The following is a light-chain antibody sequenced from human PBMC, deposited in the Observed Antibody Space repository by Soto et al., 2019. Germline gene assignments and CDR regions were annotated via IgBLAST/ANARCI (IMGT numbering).Light chain of an antibody. J-gene: IGLJ3*02. CDR1: GSDVGGYNY. Sequence: QSALTQPRSVSGSPGQSVTISCTGTGSDVGGYNYVSWYQQHPGKAPKLMIYDVTIRPSGVPDRFSGSKSGNTASLTSSGLQAEDEADYYCGSYADNYSWVFGGGTKLTVL. CDR2: DVT. CDR3: GSYADNYSWV. V-gene: IGLV2-11*01.